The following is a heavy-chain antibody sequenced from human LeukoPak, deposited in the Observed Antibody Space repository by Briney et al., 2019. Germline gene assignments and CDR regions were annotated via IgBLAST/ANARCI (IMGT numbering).Heavy chain of an antibody. D-gene: IGHD3-22*01. CDR3: ARGDDSSGYLHLFDY. CDR1: AGSISSNSHY. J-gene: IGHJ4*02. Sequence: PSESLSLSCTVSAGSISSNSHYWSWIRQPPGKGLDWIGYISYSGSTKYNPSLKSRVTISLDTSQNQFSVELSSVTAADTAVYYCARGDDSSGYLHLFDYWGQGILVTVSA. CDR2: ISYSGST. V-gene: IGHV4-61*01.